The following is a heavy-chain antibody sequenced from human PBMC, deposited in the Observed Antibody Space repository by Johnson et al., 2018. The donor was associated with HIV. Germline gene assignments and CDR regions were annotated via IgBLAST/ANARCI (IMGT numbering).Heavy chain of an antibody. CDR2: IKSKTDGGTT. J-gene: IGHJ3*02. CDR1: GFTFSDAW. CDR3: TTDLVTPHAFDI. D-gene: IGHD4-23*01. Sequence: EQLEESGGGLVKPGGSLRLSCAVSGFTFSDAWMSWVRQAPGKGLEWVGRIKSKTDGGTTDYAAPVKGRFTISRDDSKNTLYLQMNSLKTEDTAVYYCTTDLVTPHAFDIWGQGKMVTVSS. V-gene: IGHV3-15*01.